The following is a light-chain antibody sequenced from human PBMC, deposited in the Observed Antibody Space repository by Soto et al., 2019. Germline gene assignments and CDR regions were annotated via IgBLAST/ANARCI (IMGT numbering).Light chain of an antibody. CDR2: GAS. Sequence: EIVLTQSPGTLSLSPGERATLSCRASQSVSSSYLAWYQQKPGQAPRLLIYGASSRATGIPDRFSGSGSGTDFTLTISRLEPEDVAVYYWQQYGSSPQYTFGQGTKLEIK. V-gene: IGKV3-20*01. J-gene: IGKJ2*01. CDR1: QSVSSSY. CDR3: QQYGSSPQYT.